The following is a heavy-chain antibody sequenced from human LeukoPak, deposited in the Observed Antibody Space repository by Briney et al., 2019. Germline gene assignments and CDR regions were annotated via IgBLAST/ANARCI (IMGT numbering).Heavy chain of an antibody. D-gene: IGHD6-13*01. CDR2: ISSSSSYI. CDR1: GFTFSSYS. Sequence: GGSLRISCAASGFTFSSYSMTWGRQAPGKGLNWDSSISSSSSYIYYADSVKGRFTISRDNAKNSLYLQMNSLRAEDTAVYYCARRGGGSGIAAAAPFDYWGQGTLVTVSS. J-gene: IGHJ4*02. V-gene: IGHV3-21*01. CDR3: ARRGGGSGIAAAAPFDY.